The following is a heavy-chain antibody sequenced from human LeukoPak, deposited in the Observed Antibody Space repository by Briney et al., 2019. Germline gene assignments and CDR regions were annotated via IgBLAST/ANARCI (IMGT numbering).Heavy chain of an antibody. D-gene: IGHD6-13*01. Sequence: SVKVSCKASGGTSSSYAISWVRQAPGQGLEWMGGIIPIFGTANYAQKFQGRVTITTDESTSTAYMELSSLRSEDTAVYYCASRGAAATPYYYYMDVWGKGTTVTVSS. V-gene: IGHV1-69*05. CDR1: GGTSSSYA. CDR2: IIPIFGTA. CDR3: ASRGAAATPYYYYMDV. J-gene: IGHJ6*03.